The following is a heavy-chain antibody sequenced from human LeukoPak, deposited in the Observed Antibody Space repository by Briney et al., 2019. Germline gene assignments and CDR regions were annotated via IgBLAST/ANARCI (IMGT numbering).Heavy chain of an antibody. CDR1: GYTFTSYD. V-gene: IGHV1-8*01. J-gene: IGHJ5*02. CDR2: MNPNSGNT. CDR3: ARGGRPARYCSSTSCLNWFDP. Sequence: ASVKVSCKASGYTFTSYDINWVRRATGQGLEWMGWMNPNSGNTGYAQKFQGRVTMTRNTSISTAYMELSSLRSEDTAVYYCARGGRPARYCSSTSCLNWFDPWGQGTLVTVSS. D-gene: IGHD2-2*01.